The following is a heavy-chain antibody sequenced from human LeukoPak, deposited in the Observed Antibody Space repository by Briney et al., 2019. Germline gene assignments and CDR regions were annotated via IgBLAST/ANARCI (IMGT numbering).Heavy chain of an antibody. D-gene: IGHD6-19*01. J-gene: IGHJ4*02. CDR2: INHSGST. V-gene: IGHV4-34*01. Sequence: PSETLSLTCAVYGGSFSGYYWSWIRQPPGKGLEWIGEINHSGSTNYNPSLKSRVTISVDTSKNQFSLKLSSVTAADTAVYYCARTAWLALYYWGQGTLVTVSS. CDR3: ARTAWLALYY. CDR1: GGSFSGYY.